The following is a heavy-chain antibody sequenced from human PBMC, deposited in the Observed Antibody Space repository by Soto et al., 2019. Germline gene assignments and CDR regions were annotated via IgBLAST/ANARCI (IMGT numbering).Heavy chain of an antibody. J-gene: IGHJ3*02. CDR1: GFILSSYD. D-gene: IGHD2-8*02. V-gene: IGHV3-23*01. CDR2: ILVGGST. Sequence: GVLRLSFAASGFILSSYDMSWVRQAPGKGLEWVSTILVGGSTHYEDSVKGRFTISRDGSKNTVYLQMNSLTAGDTAVYYCAKATATGGGAFDICGQGTMVTVSS. CDR3: AKATATGGGAFDI.